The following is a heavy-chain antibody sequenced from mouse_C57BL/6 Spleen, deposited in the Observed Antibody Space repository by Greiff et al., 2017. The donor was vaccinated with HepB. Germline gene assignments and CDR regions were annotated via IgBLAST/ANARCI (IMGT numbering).Heavy chain of an antibody. J-gene: IGHJ4*01. CDR1: GYTFTDYY. D-gene: IGHD2-5*01. CDR3: ARRGSYYSNYAYAMDY. V-gene: IGHV1-76*01. CDR2: IYPGSGNT. Sequence: QVQLQQSGAELVRPGASVKLSCKASGYTFTDYYINWVKQRPGQGLEWIARIYPGSGNTYYNEKFKGKATLTAEKSSSTAYMQLSSLTSEDSAVYFCARRGSYYSNYAYAMDYWGQGTSVTVSS.